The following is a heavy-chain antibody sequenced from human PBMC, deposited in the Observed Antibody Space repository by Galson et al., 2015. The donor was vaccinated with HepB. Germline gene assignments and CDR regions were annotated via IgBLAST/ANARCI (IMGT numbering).Heavy chain of an antibody. J-gene: IGHJ6*02. Sequence: SLRLSCAASGFTFSSYSMNWVRQAPGKGLEWVSSISSSSSYIYYADSVKGRFTISRDNAKNSLYLQMNSLRAEDTAVYYCARDNYPETRGYYDILTGYYNGVTATIRNGMDVWGQGTTVTVSS. D-gene: IGHD3-9*01. CDR1: GFTFSSYS. CDR2: ISSSSSYI. CDR3: ARDNYPETRGYYDILTGYYNGVTATIRNGMDV. V-gene: IGHV3-21*01.